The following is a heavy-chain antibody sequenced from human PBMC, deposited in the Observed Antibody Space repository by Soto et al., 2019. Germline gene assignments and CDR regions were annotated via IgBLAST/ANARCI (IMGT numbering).Heavy chain of an antibody. D-gene: IGHD3-16*02. Sequence: EVLLVDSGGGLVQPGGSLRLSCEASGFIFSRYWMSWVRQAPGKGLEWVANIKEDGSGKYYVDSVKGRFTISRDNAKSSLYLQINSLRAEDTAVYYCATFYIWGSYRYTDAINYFDYWGQGTLVTVSS. CDR2: IKEDGSGK. V-gene: IGHV3-7*01. CDR3: ATFYIWGSYRYTDAINYFDY. J-gene: IGHJ4*02. CDR1: GFIFSRYW.